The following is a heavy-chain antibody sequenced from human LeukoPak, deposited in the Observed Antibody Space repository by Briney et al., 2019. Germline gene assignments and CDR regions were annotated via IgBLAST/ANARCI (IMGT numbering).Heavy chain of an antibody. J-gene: IGHJ4*02. D-gene: IGHD3-3*01. CDR2: INPSGGST. CDR3: ARAHPYDFWSGYYLY. V-gene: IGHV1-46*01. Sequence: ASVEVSCKASGYTFTSYYMHWVRQAPGQGLEWMGIINPSGGSTSYAQKFQGRVTMTRDTSTSTVYMELSSLRSEDTAVYYCARAHPYDFWSGYYLYWGQGTLVTVSS. CDR1: GYTFTSYY.